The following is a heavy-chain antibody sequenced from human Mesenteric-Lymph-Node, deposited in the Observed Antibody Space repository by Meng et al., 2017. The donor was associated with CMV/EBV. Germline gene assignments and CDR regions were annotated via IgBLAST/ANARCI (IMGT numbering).Heavy chain of an antibody. Sequence: WGAGCVWLAESLAVTCPVYGGSFGGYSWNWIHPSPEKGLEWIGEINHSGSTTYNPSFTSRIIISVDTSTNQISLNMSSVTAADTAVYYCARGSSYDILTGYFDYWGQGALVTVSS. CDR1: GGSFGGYS. CDR2: INHSGST. CDR3: ARGSSYDILTGYFDY. V-gene: IGHV4-34*01. D-gene: IGHD3-9*01. J-gene: IGHJ4*02.